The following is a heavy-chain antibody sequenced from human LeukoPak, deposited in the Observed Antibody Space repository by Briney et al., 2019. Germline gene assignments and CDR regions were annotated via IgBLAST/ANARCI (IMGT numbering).Heavy chain of an antibody. CDR2: IIPIFGTA. CDR3: YSTTYYYGSGSYPPLDY. CDR1: GGTFSSYA. J-gene: IGHJ4*02. V-gene: IGHV1-69*13. Sequence: SVKVSCKASGGTFSSYAISWVRQAPGQGLEWMGGIIPIFGTANYAQKFQGRVTITADESTSTAYMELSSLRSEDTAVYYCYSTTYYYGSGSYPPLDYWGQGTLVTVSS. D-gene: IGHD3-10*01.